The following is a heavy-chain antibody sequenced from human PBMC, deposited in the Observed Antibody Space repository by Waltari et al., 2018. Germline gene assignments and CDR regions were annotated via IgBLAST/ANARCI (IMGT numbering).Heavy chain of an antibody. CDR2: IYYSGST. V-gene: IGHV4-59*08. Sequence: QVQLQESGPGLVKPSETLSLTCTVSGGSISSYYWSWIRQPPGKGLEWIGYIYYSGSTNYNPSLKSRVTISVDTSKNQFSLKLSSVTAADTAVYYCAKLWFGELLPDYWGQGTLVTVSS. D-gene: IGHD3-10*01. CDR1: GGSISSYY. J-gene: IGHJ4*02. CDR3: AKLWFGELLPDY.